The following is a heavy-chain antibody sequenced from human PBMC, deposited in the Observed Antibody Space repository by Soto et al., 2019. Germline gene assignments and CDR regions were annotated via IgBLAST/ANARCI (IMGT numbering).Heavy chain of an antibody. CDR3: ARLASLHYHSDYGAYYIDY. V-gene: IGHV4-31*03. J-gene: IGHJ4*02. CDR1: GGSIRGGDYY. D-gene: IGHD3-16*01. CDR2: SLYSGNS. Sequence: QVQLQESGPGLVKPSQTLSLTCTVSGGSIRGGDYYWRWIRQRPGKGLEWFGYSLYSGNSFYTPSLKSGVTISVDASKNQCSRQLSSATAADTAMYHCARLASLHYHSDYGAYYIDYWGQGTLVSVSS.